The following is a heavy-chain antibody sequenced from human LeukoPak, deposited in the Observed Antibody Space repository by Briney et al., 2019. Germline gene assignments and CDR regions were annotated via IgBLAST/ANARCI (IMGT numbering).Heavy chain of an antibody. Sequence: GASVKVSCKASGYTFTGYYMHWVRQAPGQGLEWMGWMNPNSGNTGYAQKFQGRVTITRNTSISTAYMELSSLRSEDTAVYYCARGRDRVALSSSWYSFDYWGQGTLVTVSS. CDR3: ARGRDRVALSSSWYSFDY. CDR1: GYTFTGYY. V-gene: IGHV1-8*03. J-gene: IGHJ4*02. CDR2: MNPNSGNT. D-gene: IGHD6-13*01.